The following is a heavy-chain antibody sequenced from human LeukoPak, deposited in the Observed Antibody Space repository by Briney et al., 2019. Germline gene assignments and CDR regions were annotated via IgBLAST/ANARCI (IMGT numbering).Heavy chain of an antibody. V-gene: IGHV4-4*02. CDR3: ARDGSLRYSSGWYGGFDY. CDR2: ISHSGIT. CDR1: GGSVSTTYW. J-gene: IGHJ4*02. D-gene: IGHD6-19*01. Sequence: ASETLSLTCAVSGGSVSTTYWWSWVRQPPEKGLEWIGEISHSGITNYNPSLKSRVTISVDTSKNQFSLKLSSVTAADTAVYYCARDGSLRYSSGWYGGFDYWGQGTLVTVSS.